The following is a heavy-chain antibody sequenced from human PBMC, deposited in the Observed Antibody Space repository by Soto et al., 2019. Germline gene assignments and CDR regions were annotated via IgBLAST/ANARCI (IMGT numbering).Heavy chain of an antibody. CDR2: IYYSGNI. D-gene: IGHD2-2*01. CDR3: VRYCSTTKCPFDY. CDR1: GGSISSGGSY. Sequence: QVQLQESGPGLVKPSQTLSLTCTVSGGSISSGGSYWGWIRQSPGKGLEWIGYIYYSGNIILNPSLRSRVTLSVDTSKNQFSLNLSSVTAADTAVYYCVRYCSTTKCPFDYWGQGTLVTVSS. J-gene: IGHJ4*02. V-gene: IGHV4-30-4*01.